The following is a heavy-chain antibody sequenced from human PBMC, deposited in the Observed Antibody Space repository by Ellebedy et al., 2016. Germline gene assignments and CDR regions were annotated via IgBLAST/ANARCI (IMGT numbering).Heavy chain of an antibody. V-gene: IGHV3-74*01. J-gene: IGHJ4*02. CDR3: ARVRYEQRPHDF. CDR2: INTDGSST. Sequence: HTGGSLRLSCAASGFIFSTYWMHWVRQAPGKGLVWVSRINTDGSSTTYADSVKGRFTISRDNAKNTLYLQMNSLRGEDTAVYFCARVRYEQRPHDFWGQGTLVTVSS. D-gene: IGHD1/OR15-1a*01. CDR1: GFIFSTYW.